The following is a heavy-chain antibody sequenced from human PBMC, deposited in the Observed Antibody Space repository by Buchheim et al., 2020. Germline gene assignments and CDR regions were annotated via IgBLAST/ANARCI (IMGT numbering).Heavy chain of an antibody. J-gene: IGHJ4*02. CDR2: ISYDGSNK. D-gene: IGHD3-22*01. CDR1: GFTFSSYA. Sequence: QVQLVESGGGVVQPGRSLRLSCAASGFTFSSYAMHWVRQAPGKGLEWVAVISYDGSNKYYADSVKGRFTISRDNSKNTLYLQMNSLRAEDTAVYYCARELDSSSYYYINNPFDYWGQGTL. CDR3: ARELDSSSYYYINNPFDY. V-gene: IGHV3-30-3*01.